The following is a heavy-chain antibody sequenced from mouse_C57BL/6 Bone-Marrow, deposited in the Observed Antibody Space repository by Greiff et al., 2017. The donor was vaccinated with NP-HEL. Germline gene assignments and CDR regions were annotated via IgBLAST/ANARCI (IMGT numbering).Heavy chain of an antibody. CDR3: ARDLVKDAMDY. V-gene: IGHV5-4*01. Sequence: DVMLVESGGGLVKPGGSLKLSCAASGFTFSSYAMSWVRQTPEKRLEWVATISDGGSYTYYPDNVKGRFTISRDNAKNNLYLQMSHLKSEDTAMYYCARDLVKDAMDYWGQGTSVTVSS. CDR1: GFTFSSYA. J-gene: IGHJ4*01. CDR2: ISDGGSYT. D-gene: IGHD2-2*01.